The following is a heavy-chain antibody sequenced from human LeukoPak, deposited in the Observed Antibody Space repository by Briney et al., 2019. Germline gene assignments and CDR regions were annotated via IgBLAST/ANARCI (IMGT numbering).Heavy chain of an antibody. CDR1: GVSISSYY. V-gene: IGHV4-59*01. Sequence: AETLSLTCTVSGVSISSYYWSWIRQPPAKGREWIGSIYYSGSTNYNPSLKSRVTISVETSKNQFSLKLSSVTAADTAVYYCARLVVPAAPDYWGQGTLVTVSS. J-gene: IGHJ4*02. CDR3: ARLVVPAAPDY. D-gene: IGHD2-2*01. CDR2: IYYSGST.